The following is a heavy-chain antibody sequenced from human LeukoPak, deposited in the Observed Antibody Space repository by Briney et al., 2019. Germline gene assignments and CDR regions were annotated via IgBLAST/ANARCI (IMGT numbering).Heavy chain of an antibody. CDR1: GYTFTSYG. Sequence: ASVKVSCKASGYTFTSYGISWVRQAPGQGLEWMGIINPSGGSTSYAQKFQGRVTMTRDTSTSTVYMELSSLRSEDTAVYYCARGGCGGDCSINDFDYWGQGTLVTVSS. CDR2: INPSGGST. V-gene: IGHV1-46*01. D-gene: IGHD2-21*02. CDR3: ARGGCGGDCSINDFDY. J-gene: IGHJ4*02.